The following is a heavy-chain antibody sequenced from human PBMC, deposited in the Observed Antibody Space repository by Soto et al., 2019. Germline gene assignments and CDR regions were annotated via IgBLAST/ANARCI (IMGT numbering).Heavy chain of an antibody. Sequence: GGSLRLSCAASGFAFSDLYMSWSRQAPGKGLAWVAYISHSGTSTYYAGSVKGQFTISRDNAKNSLYMQMSSLTADDTAVYYCESEGMEVACTSWGQGTLVTVSS. J-gene: IGHJ4*01. CDR1: GFAFSDLY. V-gene: IGHV3-11*01. CDR3: ESEGMEVACTS. CDR2: ISHSGTST. D-gene: IGHD3-16*01.